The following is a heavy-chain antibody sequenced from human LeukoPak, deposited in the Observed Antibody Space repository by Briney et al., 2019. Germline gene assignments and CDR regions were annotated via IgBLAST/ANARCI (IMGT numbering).Heavy chain of an antibody. CDR2: INPDGNKK. J-gene: IGHJ4*02. D-gene: IGHD5-18*01. Sequence: GGSLRLSCTASGFVFNNYGMQWVRQAPGKGLEWVASINPDGNKKYSADSVKGRFTISRDNAENSLYLQMNSLRVEDTAFYYCARDLAYSRLDYWGQGMLVTVSS. CDR3: ARDLAYSRLDY. CDR1: GFVFNNYG. V-gene: IGHV3-7*01.